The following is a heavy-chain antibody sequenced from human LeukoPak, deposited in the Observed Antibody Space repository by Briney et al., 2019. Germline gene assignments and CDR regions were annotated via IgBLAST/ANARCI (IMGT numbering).Heavy chain of an antibody. CDR2: FDPEDGET. CDR1: GYTLTELS. Sequence: GASVKVSCKVSGYTLTELSMHWVRQAPGKGLEWMGGFDPEDGETVYAQKFQGRVTMTEDTSTDTAYMELSSLRSEDTAVYYCATAPRVVGYYYGMDVWGQGTTVTVSS. CDR3: ATAPRVVGYYYGMDV. J-gene: IGHJ6*02. V-gene: IGHV1-24*01. D-gene: IGHD3-3*01.